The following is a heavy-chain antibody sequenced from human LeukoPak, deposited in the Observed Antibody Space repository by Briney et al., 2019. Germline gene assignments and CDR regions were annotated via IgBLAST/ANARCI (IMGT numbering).Heavy chain of an antibody. Sequence: PGDSLRLSCAASGFTFSNYAMSWVSQAPGKGLEWVSAITDGGDSTYYADSVKGRVTISRDDSKNTLYLQMNSLRAEDTAVYYCAKDRVRWCFDLWGRGTLVTVSS. D-gene: IGHD3-10*01. CDR3: AKDRVRWCFDL. CDR1: GFTFSNYA. J-gene: IGHJ2*01. CDR2: ITDGGDST. V-gene: IGHV3-23*01.